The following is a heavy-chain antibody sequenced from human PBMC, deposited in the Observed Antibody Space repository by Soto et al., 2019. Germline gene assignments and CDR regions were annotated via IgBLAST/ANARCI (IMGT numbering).Heavy chain of an antibody. D-gene: IGHD6-13*01. CDR1: GYPITSNE. V-gene: IGHV1-8*01. CDR2: MKPNRGNT. J-gene: IGHJ4*02. Sequence: SWMVACKYSGYPITSNEINWVRQATGQGIGWMGLMKPNRGNTGYAQKFQVRGTMTRDTSISTAYMERSGVRCEGAAGYYCGRGRAASYFDYWSQRALLSVSS. CDR3: GRGRAASYFDY.